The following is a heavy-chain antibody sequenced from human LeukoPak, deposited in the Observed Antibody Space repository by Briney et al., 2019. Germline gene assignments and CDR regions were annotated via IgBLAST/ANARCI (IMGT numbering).Heavy chain of an antibody. D-gene: IGHD3-10*01. Sequence: PGETLAITCTVSGGSISSGGYYVSWIRQQPGKGLEWIGYIYYSGSPYYNQSLKSRVTISVDTSKTQFHLKLSSVTAADTAVYYCARVIYYGSGSYYSDYWGQGTLVTVSS. CDR1: GGSISSGGYY. CDR3: ARVIYYGSGSYYSDY. CDR2: IYYSGSP. V-gene: IGHV4-31*03. J-gene: IGHJ4*02.